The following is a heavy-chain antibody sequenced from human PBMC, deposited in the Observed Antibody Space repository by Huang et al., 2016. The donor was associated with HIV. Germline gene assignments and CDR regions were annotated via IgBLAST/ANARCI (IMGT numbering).Heavy chain of an antibody. CDR1: GYTFTRYG. Sequence: QVQLVQSGAEVKKPGASVKVSCKASGYTFTRYGISWVRQAPGQGLEWMGGNSAYNGNTNYAQKFQSRVTMTTDTSTSTAYMELRSLISDDTVVYYCARDVPGSSWEFDYWGQGTLVTVSP. CDR3: ARDVPGSSWEFDY. J-gene: IGHJ4*02. V-gene: IGHV1-18*01. D-gene: IGHD6-13*01. CDR2: NSAYNGNT.